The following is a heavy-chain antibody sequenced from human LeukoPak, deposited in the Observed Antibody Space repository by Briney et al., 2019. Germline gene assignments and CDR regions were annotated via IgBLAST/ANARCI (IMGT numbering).Heavy chain of an antibody. V-gene: IGHV4-34*01. CDR3: ARGVSFDY. D-gene: IGHD6-6*01. J-gene: IGHJ4*02. CDR1: GGSFSGYY. CDR2: INHSGST. Sequence: PSETLSLTCAVYGGSFSGYYWSWIRQPPGKGLEWIGEINHSGSTNYNPSLKSRVTISVDTSKNQFSLKLSSVTAADTAVYYCARGVSFDYWGQGPLVTVSS.